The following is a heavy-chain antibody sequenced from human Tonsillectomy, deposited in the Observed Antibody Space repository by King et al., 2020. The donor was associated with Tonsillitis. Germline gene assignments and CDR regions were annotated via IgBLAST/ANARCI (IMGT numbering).Heavy chain of an antibody. J-gene: IGHJ3*02. D-gene: IGHD6-13*01. Sequence: QVQLVESGGGVVQPGRSLRLSCAASGFTFSSYAMHWVRQAPGKGLEWVTIISLNGSNKYYADSVKGRFTISRDNSKNTLYLQMNSLRADDTAVYYCASSSLTAAPSFDAFDIWGQGTMVTVSS. V-gene: IGHV3-30*04. CDR1: GFTFSSYA. CDR2: ISLNGSNK. CDR3: ASSSLTAAPSFDAFDI.